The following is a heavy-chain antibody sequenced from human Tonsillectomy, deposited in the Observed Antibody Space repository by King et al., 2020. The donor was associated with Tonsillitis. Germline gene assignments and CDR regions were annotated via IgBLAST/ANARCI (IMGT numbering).Heavy chain of an antibody. CDR1: GFTVSSNY. CDR2: IYSGGST. CDR3: ARVVPAANFDF. D-gene: IGHD2-2*01. V-gene: IGHV3-53*01. J-gene: IGHJ4*02. Sequence: GQLVQSGGGLIQPGRSLRLSCAASGFTVSSNYMSWVRQAPGKGLEWVSVIYSGGSTNYADSVKGRFTISRDNSKNTLYLQMNFLRAEDTAVYYCARVVPAANFDFWGQGTLVTVSS.